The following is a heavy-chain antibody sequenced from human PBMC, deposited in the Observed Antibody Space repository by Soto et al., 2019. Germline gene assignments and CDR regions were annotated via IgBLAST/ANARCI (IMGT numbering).Heavy chain of an antibody. CDR1: GGSISSYY. D-gene: IGHD3-3*01. J-gene: IGHJ6*03. V-gene: IGHV4-59*08. Sequence: SETLSLTCTVSGGSISSYYWSWIRQPPGKGLEWIGYIYYSGSTNYNPSLKSRVTISVDTSKNQFSLKLSSVTAADTAVYYCARHKTYDFWSGYPENPDYYYYYMDVWGKGTTVTVSS. CDR2: IYYSGST. CDR3: ARHKTYDFWSGYPENPDYYYYYMDV.